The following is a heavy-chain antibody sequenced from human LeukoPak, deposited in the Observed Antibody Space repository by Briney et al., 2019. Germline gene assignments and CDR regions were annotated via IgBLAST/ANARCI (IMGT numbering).Heavy chain of an antibody. Sequence: GGSLRLSCAASGFIFSTYSMDWVRQAPGKGLEWVSSISSTGSYIYYADSVKGRFTISRDNAKNALYLHMNSLRAEDSAVYYCAGSSLGSSSAYRHFDYWGQGHLVTVSS. CDR3: AGSSLGSSSAYRHFDY. CDR1: GFIFSTYS. J-gene: IGHJ4*02. V-gene: IGHV3-21*01. D-gene: IGHD6-6*01. CDR2: ISSTGSYI.